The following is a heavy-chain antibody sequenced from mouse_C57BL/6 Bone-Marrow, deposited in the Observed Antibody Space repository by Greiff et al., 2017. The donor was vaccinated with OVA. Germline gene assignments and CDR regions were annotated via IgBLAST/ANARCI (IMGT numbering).Heavy chain of an antibody. J-gene: IGHJ3*01. Sequence: VQLKESGPGLVKPSPSLSLTCSVTGYSITSGYYWNWIRQFPGNKLGWMGYISYDGSNNYNPSLKNRISITRDTSKNQFFLKLNSVTTEDTATYCCARDYSNYLAWFAFWGQGTLVTVSA. CDR1: GYSITSGYY. D-gene: IGHD2-5*01. CDR3: ARDYSNYLAWFAF. CDR2: ISYDGSN. V-gene: IGHV3-6*01.